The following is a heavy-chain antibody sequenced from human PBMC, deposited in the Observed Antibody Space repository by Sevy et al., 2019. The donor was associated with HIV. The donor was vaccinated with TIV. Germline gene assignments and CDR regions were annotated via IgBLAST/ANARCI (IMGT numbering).Heavy chain of an antibody. Sequence: SETLSLTCTVSGGSISSNSYYWGWIRQPPGKGLEWIGSIYYSGTTDYNPSLKSRVTISVDTSKNQFSLKLSSVTAADTAVYYCARHPPGGDFRYNWFDPWGQGTLVTVSS. V-gene: IGHV4-39*01. CDR3: ARHPPGGDFRYNWFDP. J-gene: IGHJ5*02. CDR2: IYYSGTT. D-gene: IGHD2-21*02. CDR1: GGSISSNSYY.